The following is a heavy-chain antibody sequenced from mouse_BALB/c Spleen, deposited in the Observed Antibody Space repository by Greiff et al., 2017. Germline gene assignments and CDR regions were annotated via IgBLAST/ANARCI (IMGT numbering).Heavy chain of an antibody. Sequence: QVQLKQPGAELVRPGASVKLSCKASGYTFTSYWINWVKQRPGQGLEWIGNIYPSDSYTNYNQKFKDKATLTVDKSSSTAYMQLSSPTSEDSAVYYCTRSIGSSYFDYGGQGTTLTVSS. CDR1: GYTFTSYW. CDR3: TRSIGSSYFDY. CDR2: IYPSDSYT. J-gene: IGHJ2*01. D-gene: IGHD1-1*01. V-gene: IGHV1-69*02.